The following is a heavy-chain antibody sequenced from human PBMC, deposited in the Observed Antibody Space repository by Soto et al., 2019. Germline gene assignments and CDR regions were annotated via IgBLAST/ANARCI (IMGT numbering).Heavy chain of an antibody. V-gene: IGHV1-3*01. Sequence: QVQLVQSGAEVKKPGASVKVSCKASGYTFTSYAMHWVRQAPGQRLEWMGWINAGNGNTKYSQKFQGRVTITRDTSASTAYMEPSSLRSEDTAVYSWARDPGYSYGYHWGQGTLVTVSS. CDR1: GYTFTSYA. D-gene: IGHD5-18*01. CDR3: ARDPGYSYGYH. CDR2: INAGNGNT. J-gene: IGHJ5*02.